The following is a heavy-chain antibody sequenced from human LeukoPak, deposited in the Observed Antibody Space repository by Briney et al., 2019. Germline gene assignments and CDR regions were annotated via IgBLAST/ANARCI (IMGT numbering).Heavy chain of an antibody. V-gene: IGHV4-59*11. CDR3: ARGRYFDWLPSNWFDP. J-gene: IGHJ5*02. CDR1: GGSISGHY. D-gene: IGHD3-9*01. Sequence: PSETLSLTCTVSGGSISGHYWSWIRQPPGKRLEWIGYIYYSGSTIYNPSLKSRVTISVDTSKNQVSLELSSVTAADTAVYYCARGRYFDWLPSNWFDPWGQGTLVTVSS. CDR2: IYYSGST.